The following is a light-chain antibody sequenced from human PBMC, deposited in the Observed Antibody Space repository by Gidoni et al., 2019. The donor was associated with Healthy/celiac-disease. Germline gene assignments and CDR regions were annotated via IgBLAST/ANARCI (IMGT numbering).Light chain of an antibody. CDR3: QQYDNVPIT. Sequence: DIQMTQSPSSLSASVGDRVTITCQASQDISNYLNWYQQKPVPSRFSGSGSGTDFTFTISSLQTEDIAKYYCQQYDNVPITFGQGTRLEIK. J-gene: IGKJ5*01. V-gene: IGKV1-33*01. CDR1: QDISNY.